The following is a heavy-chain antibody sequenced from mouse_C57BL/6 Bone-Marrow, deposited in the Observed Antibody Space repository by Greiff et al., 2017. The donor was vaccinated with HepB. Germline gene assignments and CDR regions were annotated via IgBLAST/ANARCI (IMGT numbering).Heavy chain of an antibody. V-gene: IGHV14-1*01. Sequence: VQLQQSGAELVRPGASVKLSCTASGFNIKDYYMHWVKQRPEQGLEWIGRIDPEDGDTEYAPKFQGKATMTADTSSNTAYLQLSSLTSEDTAVYYCTTYYYGSSLRHYWGQGTTLTVSS. CDR3: TTYYYGSSLRHY. CDR1: GFNIKDYY. J-gene: IGHJ2*01. D-gene: IGHD1-1*01. CDR2: IDPEDGDT.